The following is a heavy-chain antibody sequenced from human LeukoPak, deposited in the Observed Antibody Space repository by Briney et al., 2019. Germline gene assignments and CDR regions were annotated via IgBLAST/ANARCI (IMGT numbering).Heavy chain of an antibody. D-gene: IGHD1-1*01. CDR3: ARDQNWSPDW. Sequence: GGSLRLSCGASGFTFSSFEMDWVRQAPGKGLEWVSYISSSGSTKYYADFVRGRFTISRDNAKNSLYLQMYSLRVEDTAVYYCARDQNWSPDWWGQGTLVTVSS. V-gene: IGHV3-48*03. CDR2: ISSSGSTK. J-gene: IGHJ4*02. CDR1: GFTFSSFE.